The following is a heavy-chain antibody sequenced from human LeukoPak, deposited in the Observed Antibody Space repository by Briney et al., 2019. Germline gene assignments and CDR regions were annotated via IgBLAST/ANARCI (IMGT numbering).Heavy chain of an antibody. CDR2: INHSGST. J-gene: IGHJ5*02. CDR1: GGSFSGYY. D-gene: IGHD6-13*01. CDR3: ARGNIAAAGTMGSNWFDP. V-gene: IGHV4-34*01. Sequence: SDTLSLTCAVYGGSFSGYYWSWIRQPPGKGLEWNGEINHSGSTNYNPSLKSRVTISVDTSKNQFSLKLSSVTAADTAVYYCARGNIAAAGTMGSNWFDPWGQGTLVTVSS.